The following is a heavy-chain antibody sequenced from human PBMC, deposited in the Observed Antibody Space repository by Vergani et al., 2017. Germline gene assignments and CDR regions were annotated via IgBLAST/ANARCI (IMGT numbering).Heavy chain of an antibody. CDR1: GGSFSGYY. J-gene: IGHJ6*03. Sequence: QVQLQQWGAGLLKPSETLSLTCAVYGGSFSGYYWSWIRQPPGTGLEWLGEINHSGSTNYNPSLKSRVTISVDTSKNQFSLKLSSVTAADTAVYYCAGGGYCSSTSCYKRGYYYYYMDVWGKGTTVTVSS. V-gene: IGHV4-34*01. D-gene: IGHD2-2*02. CDR2: INHSGST. CDR3: AGGGYCSSTSCYKRGYYYYYMDV.